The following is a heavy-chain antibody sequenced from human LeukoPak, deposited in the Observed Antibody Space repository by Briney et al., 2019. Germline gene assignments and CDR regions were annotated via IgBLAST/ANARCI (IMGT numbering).Heavy chain of an antibody. J-gene: IGHJ4*02. CDR2: ISGYNGNT. CDR1: GYTFTSYG. Sequence: ASVKVSCKASGYTFTSYGISWVRQAPGQGLEWMGWISGYNGNTNYAQNLQGRVTMTTDTSTSTVYMELRSLRSDDTAVYYCARDSSGWKDYWGQGTLVTVSS. D-gene: IGHD6-19*01. CDR3: ARDSSGWKDY. V-gene: IGHV1-18*01.